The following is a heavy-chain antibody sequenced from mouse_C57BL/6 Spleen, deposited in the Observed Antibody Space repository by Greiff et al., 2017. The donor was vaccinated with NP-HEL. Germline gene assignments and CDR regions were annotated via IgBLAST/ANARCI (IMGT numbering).Heavy chain of an antibody. Sequence: QVQLQQSGPELVKPGASVKISCKASGYAFSSSWMNWVKQRPGKGLEWIGRIYPGDGDTNYNGKFKGKATLTADKSSSTAYMQLSSLTSEDSAVYFCARSAYYDYDWYFDVWGTGTTVTVSS. CDR3: ARSAYYDYDWYFDV. J-gene: IGHJ1*03. CDR1: GYAFSSSW. V-gene: IGHV1-82*01. D-gene: IGHD2-4*01. CDR2: IYPGDGDT.